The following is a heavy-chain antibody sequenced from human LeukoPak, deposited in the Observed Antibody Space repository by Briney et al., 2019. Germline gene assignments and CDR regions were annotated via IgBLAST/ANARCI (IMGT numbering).Heavy chain of an antibody. V-gene: IGHV3-11*01. Sequence: PGGSLRLSCAASGFTFSDYYMSWIRQAPGKGLEWVSYISSSGSTIYYADSVKGRFTISRDNAKSSLYLQMNSLRAEDTAVYYCARDPVVVVPYGMDVWGQGTTVTVSS. CDR1: GFTFSDYY. J-gene: IGHJ6*02. D-gene: IGHD2-15*01. CDR2: ISSSGSTI. CDR3: ARDPVVVVPYGMDV.